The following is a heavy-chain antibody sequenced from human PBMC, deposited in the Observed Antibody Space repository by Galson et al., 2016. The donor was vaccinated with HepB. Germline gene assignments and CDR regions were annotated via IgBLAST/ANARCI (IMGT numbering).Heavy chain of an antibody. V-gene: IGHV4-59*01. Sequence: SETLSLTCSVSGDSFRGYYWSWIRQSPGKGLEWIGYISGSAGANYSPSLKGRATLSLDTSKRSFSLSLTSVTAADTAVYYCARGGAPRPGYWGRGALVTVSS. CDR3: ARGGAPRPGY. CDR2: ISGSAGA. CDR1: GDSFRGYY. J-gene: IGHJ4*02. D-gene: IGHD6-6*01.